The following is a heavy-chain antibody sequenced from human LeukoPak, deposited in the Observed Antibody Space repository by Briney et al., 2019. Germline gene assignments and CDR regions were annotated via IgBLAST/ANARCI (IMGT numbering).Heavy chain of an antibody. CDR2: IYYSGSP. J-gene: IGHJ4*02. CDR3: ARGSLYDSSGYYWDY. Sequence: PSETLSLTCTGSSGSLSGHSWTWIRQPPGKGLEWIGYIYYSGSPNYSPSLKSRVTISADTSKSQFSLQVTSVTPADTAVYYCARGSLYDSSGYYWDYWGQGSLVTVSS. V-gene: IGHV4-59*11. CDR1: SGSLSGHS. D-gene: IGHD3-22*01.